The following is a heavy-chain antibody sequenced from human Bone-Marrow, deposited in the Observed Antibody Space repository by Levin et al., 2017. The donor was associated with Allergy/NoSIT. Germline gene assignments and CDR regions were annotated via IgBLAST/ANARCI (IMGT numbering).Heavy chain of an antibody. CDR2: IYSGDGGST. V-gene: IGHV3-66*01. J-gene: IGHJ3*01. D-gene: IGHD3-10*01. CDR3: AKKRFGEAEV. CDR1: GFTVTSNY. Sequence: LSLTCAPSGFTVTSNYMTWVRQAPGKGLEWISVIYSGDGGSTYYADSVKGRFIISRDSSTDTLYLQMHSLRAEDTAIYYCAKKRFGEAEVWGQGTMVTVSS.